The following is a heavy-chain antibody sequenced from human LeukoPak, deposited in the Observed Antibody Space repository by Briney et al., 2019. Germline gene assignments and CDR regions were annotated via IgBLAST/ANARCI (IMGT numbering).Heavy chain of an antibody. CDR1: GGTFSSYA. J-gene: IGHJ4*02. Sequence: GASVKVSCKASGGTFSSYAISWVRQAPGQGLEWMGWIGTHSGATKYAQKFQGRVTLTSDTSTSTAYMELGSLTSDDTAVYYCTREGAQGRLQIAGDYFDYWGQGVLVTVSS. V-gene: IGHV1-18*01. CDR2: IGTHSGAT. D-gene: IGHD4-11*01. CDR3: TREGAQGRLQIAGDYFDY.